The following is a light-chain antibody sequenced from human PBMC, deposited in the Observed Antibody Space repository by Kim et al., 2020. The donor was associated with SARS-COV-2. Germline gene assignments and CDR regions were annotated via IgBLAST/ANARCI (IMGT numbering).Light chain of an antibody. CDR1: QSIDSY. Sequence: DIQMTQSPSALAASVGDSVTISCRASQSIDSYLNWYQQRPGKAPKLLIYAASTLQSGVPSRFSGGGSGADYTLTVSSLQPEDFATYYCQQSYSTPHYTFGQGTKLEI. J-gene: IGKJ2*01. CDR2: AAS. CDR3: QQSYSTPHYT. V-gene: IGKV1-39*01.